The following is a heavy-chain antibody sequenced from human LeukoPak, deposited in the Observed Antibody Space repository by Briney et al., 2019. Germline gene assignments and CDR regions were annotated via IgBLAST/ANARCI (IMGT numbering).Heavy chain of an antibody. V-gene: IGHV3-30*03. Sequence: GGSLRLSCAASGFSFSRYGMHWVRQVPGKGLEWVAVTSYDGSDKYYSDSVKGRFTISRDNSKNTLYLQMSSLREEDTAVYYCARDLGSSDLFDYWGQGTLVTVSS. D-gene: IGHD6-6*01. CDR1: GFSFSRYG. CDR3: ARDLGSSDLFDY. J-gene: IGHJ4*02. CDR2: TSYDGSDK.